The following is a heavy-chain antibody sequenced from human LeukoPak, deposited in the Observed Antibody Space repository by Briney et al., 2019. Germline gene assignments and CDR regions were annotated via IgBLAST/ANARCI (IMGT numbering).Heavy chain of an antibody. CDR3: ARRTFGYLDSFGYSSTWFDP. Sequence: PSETLSLTCTVSGGSISSYYWSWIRQPPGKGLEWIGYIYYSGSTNYNPSLKSRVTISVDTSKNQFSLKLSSVTAADTAVYYCARRTFGYLDSFGYSSTWFDPWGQGTLVTVSS. V-gene: IGHV4-59*01. CDR2: IYYSGST. J-gene: IGHJ5*02. CDR1: GGSISSYY. D-gene: IGHD3-22*01.